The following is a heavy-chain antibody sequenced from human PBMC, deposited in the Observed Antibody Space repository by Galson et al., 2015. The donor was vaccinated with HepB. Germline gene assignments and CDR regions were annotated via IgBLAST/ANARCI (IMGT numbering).Heavy chain of an antibody. D-gene: IGHD3-10*01. CDR1: GYTFTSYG. CDR3: ARASGGYYYGSGSYYRGGRYYFDY. V-gene: IGHV1-18*04. CDR2: ISAYNGNT. Sequence: SVKVSCKASGYTFTSYGISWVRQAPGQGLEWMGWISAYNGNTNYAQKFQGRVTMTRDTSISTAYMELSRLRSDDTAVYYCARASGGYYYGSGSYYRGGRYYFDYWGQGTLVTVSS. J-gene: IGHJ4*02.